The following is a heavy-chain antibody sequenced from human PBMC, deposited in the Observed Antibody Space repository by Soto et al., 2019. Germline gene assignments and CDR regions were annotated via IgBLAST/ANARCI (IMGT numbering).Heavy chain of an antibody. D-gene: IGHD3-10*01. CDR2: ISGSGGST. J-gene: IGHJ4*02. CDR1: GFTFSSYA. V-gene: IGHV3-23*01. Sequence: GGSLRLSCAASGFTFSSYAMSWVRQAPGKGLEWVSAISGSGGSTYYADSVKGRFTIPRDNSKNTLYLQMNSLRAEDTAVYYCAKDPSRTIITNFDYWGQGTLVTVSS. CDR3: AKDPSRTIITNFDY.